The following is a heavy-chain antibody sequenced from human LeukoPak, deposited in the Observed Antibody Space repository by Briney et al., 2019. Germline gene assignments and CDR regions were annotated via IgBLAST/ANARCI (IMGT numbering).Heavy chain of an antibody. CDR3: ARDPRMRWEFGEIISPCFDP. V-gene: IGHV1-3*04. CDR1: GYSFTNYG. J-gene: IGHJ5*02. D-gene: IGHD3-10*01. Sequence: ASVKVSCKASGYSFTNYGVHWVRQAPGQRLGWMGWIYSGNGNTKYSQNVQGRVTITRDTSASTAYMELSSLRSEDTAVYYCARDPRMRWEFGEIISPCFDPWGQGTLVTVSS. CDR2: IYSGNGNT.